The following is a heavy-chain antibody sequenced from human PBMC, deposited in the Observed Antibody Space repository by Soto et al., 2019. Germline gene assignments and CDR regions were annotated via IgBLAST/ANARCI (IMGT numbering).Heavy chain of an antibody. V-gene: IGHV3-30-3*01. CDR3: ARDKLLWFGESHHYGMDV. D-gene: IGHD3-10*01. Sequence: GGSLRLSCAASGFTFSSYAMHWVRQAPGKGLEWVAVISYDGSNKYYADSVKGRFTIPRDNSKNTLYLQMNSLRAEDTAVYYCARDKLLWFGESHHYGMDVWGQGTTVTVSS. CDR2: ISYDGSNK. J-gene: IGHJ6*02. CDR1: GFTFSSYA.